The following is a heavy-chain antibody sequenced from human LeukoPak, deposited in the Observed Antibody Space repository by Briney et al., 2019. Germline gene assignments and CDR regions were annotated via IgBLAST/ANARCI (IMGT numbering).Heavy chain of an antibody. CDR3: ARDRWEWHAPHFDY. J-gene: IGHJ4*02. D-gene: IGHD3-3*01. V-gene: IGHV1-2*02. CDR2: INPNSGGT. Sequence: ASVKVSCKASGYTFTGYYMHWVRQAPGQGLEWMGWINPNSGGTNYAQKFQGRVTMTRDTSISTAYMELSRLRSDDTAVYYCARDRWEWHAPHFDYWGQGTLVTVSS. CDR1: GYTFTGYY.